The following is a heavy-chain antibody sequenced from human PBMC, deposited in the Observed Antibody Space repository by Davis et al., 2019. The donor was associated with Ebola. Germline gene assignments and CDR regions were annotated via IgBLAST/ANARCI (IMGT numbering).Heavy chain of an antibody. CDR1: WFTFSCSV. CDR2: IRSKANSNAT. J-gene: IGHJ4*02. CDR3: TAVTIPDNNDY. Sequence: SLETSCAASWFTFSCSVLHLVRQASGKGAGWVCRIRSKANSNATAYAASLKDRITITRDDSKNTAYMQMNSLKTEDTAGYYCTAVTIPDNNDYWGQGTLVTVSS. D-gene: IGHD3-10*01. V-gene: IGHV3-73*01.